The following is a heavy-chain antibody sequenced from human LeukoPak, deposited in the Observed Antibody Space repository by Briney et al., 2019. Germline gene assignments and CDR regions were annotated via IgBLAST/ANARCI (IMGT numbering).Heavy chain of an antibody. CDR3: ARRGDILTGPYRRGAFDI. V-gene: IGHV4-59*08. D-gene: IGHD3-9*01. CDR1: GGSFSGYY. Sequence: SETLSLTCAVYGGSFSGYYWSWIRQPPGKGLEWVGYIYYSGSTNYNPSLKSRLTISVDTSKNEFSLKVSSVTAADTAVYYCARRGDILTGPYRRGAFDIWGQGTMVTVSS. CDR2: IYYSGST. J-gene: IGHJ3*02.